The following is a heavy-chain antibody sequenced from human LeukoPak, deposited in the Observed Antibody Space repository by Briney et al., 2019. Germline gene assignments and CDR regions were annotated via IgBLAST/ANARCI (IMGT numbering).Heavy chain of an antibody. V-gene: IGHV4-59*01. Sequence: SETLSLTCTVSGGSISSYYWSWIRQPPGKGLEWIGYIYYSGSTNYNPSLKSRVTISVDTSKNQFSLKLSSVTAADTAVYYCARDRSGWYSGTRGWVDPWGQGTLVAVSS. D-gene: IGHD6-19*01. CDR2: IYYSGST. J-gene: IGHJ5*02. CDR3: ARDRSGWYSGTRGWVDP. CDR1: GGSISSYY.